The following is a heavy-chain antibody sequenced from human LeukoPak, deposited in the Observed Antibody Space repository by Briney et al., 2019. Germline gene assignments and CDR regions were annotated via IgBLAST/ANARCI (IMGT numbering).Heavy chain of an antibody. V-gene: IGHV3-21*01. D-gene: IGHD2-2*01. Sequence: KPGGSLRLSCAASGFTFSSYSMNWVRQAPGKGLEWVSSISSGSSYIYYADSLKGRFTISRDNAKNSLSLQMNSLRAEDTAIYYCARGDCSSTSCPSGAWGQGTLVTVSS. CDR1: GFTFSSYS. J-gene: IGHJ5*02. CDR2: ISSGSSYI. CDR3: ARGDCSSTSCPSGA.